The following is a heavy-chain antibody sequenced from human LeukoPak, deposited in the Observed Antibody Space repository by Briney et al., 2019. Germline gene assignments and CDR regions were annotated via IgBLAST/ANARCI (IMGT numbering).Heavy chain of an antibody. J-gene: IGHJ6*03. Sequence: ASVKVSCKASGYTFPNYGVSWVRQAPGQGLEWMGWVSDYNGNTNFAKNVQGRVTMTTNTSTSTAYMELRSLISDDTAVYYCARALGSGTHYYYYYMDVWGKGTTVTVSS. CDR2: VSDYNGNT. V-gene: IGHV1-18*01. CDR3: ARALGSGTHYYYYYMDV. D-gene: IGHD1-7*01. CDR1: GYTFPNYG.